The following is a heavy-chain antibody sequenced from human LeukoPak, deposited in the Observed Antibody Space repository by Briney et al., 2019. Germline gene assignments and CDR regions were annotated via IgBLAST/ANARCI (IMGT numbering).Heavy chain of an antibody. CDR1: GFTFSSYW. CDR2: IKQDGNEK. V-gene: IGHV3-7*03. J-gene: IGHJ3*02. CDR3: ASREGYSSGWYGRAFDI. Sequence: GGSLRLSCAASGFTFSSYWMSWVRQAPGKGLEWVANIKQDGNEKYYVDSVKGRFTISGDNAKNSLYLQMNSLRAEDTAVYYCASREGYSSGWYGRAFDIWGQGTMVTVSS. D-gene: IGHD6-19*01.